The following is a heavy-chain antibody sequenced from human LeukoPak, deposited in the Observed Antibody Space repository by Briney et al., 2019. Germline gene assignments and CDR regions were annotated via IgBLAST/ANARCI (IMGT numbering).Heavy chain of an antibody. Sequence: ASVKVSCKASGYTFTSYGISWVRQAPGQGLEWMGWISAYNGNTNYAQKPQGRVTITADKSTSTAYMELSSLRSEDTAVYYCAWLYDFWSGYPDYWGQGTLVTVSS. J-gene: IGHJ4*02. V-gene: IGHV1-18*01. CDR2: ISAYNGNT. D-gene: IGHD3-3*01. CDR3: AWLYDFWSGYPDY. CDR1: GYTFTSYG.